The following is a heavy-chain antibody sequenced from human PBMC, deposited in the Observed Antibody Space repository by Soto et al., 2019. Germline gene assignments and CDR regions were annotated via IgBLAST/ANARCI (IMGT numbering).Heavy chain of an antibody. CDR1: GLSITDSEMG. D-gene: IGHD6-19*01. Sequence: QVTLKESGPVLVKPTETLTLRCTVSGLSITDSEMGVSWIAQPPGQPLEGLAPIDSSGEKSYRTFLKSRLAISKDTSKSQIVLTMTNMDPADTATYYCARRHLAVAVSPWFDPWGQGIPVTVSS. J-gene: IGHJ5*02. CDR2: IDSSGEK. CDR3: ARRHLAVAVSPWFDP. V-gene: IGHV2-26*01.